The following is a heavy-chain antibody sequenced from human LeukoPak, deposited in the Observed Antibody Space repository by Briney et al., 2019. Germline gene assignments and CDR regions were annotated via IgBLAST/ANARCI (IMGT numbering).Heavy chain of an antibody. CDR3: ARYDSTWDNFDY. CDR2: IHTSGST. Sequence: SETLSLTCTVSGGSLNAYYWTWLGQPAGEGLEGMGRIHTSGSTYYNPSLTGRALMTLDKPNNQFSLELKSLTAADTAVYYCARYDSTWDNFDYWGQGALVTVSS. D-gene: IGHD3-22*01. CDR1: GGSLNAYY. V-gene: IGHV4-4*07. J-gene: IGHJ4*02.